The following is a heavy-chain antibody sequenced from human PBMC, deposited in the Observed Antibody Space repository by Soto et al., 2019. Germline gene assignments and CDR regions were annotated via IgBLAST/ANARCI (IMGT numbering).Heavy chain of an antibody. CDR3: ASTIVDTDRLFDH. CDR1: AGTFSSYA. J-gene: IGHJ4*02. D-gene: IGHD5-18*01. V-gene: IGHV1-69*06. Sequence: QVQLVQSGAEVKKPGSSVKVSCKASAGTFSSYAISWVRQAPGHGLEWRGGIIPIFGTANYAQKFQGRVTITADKSTSTAYVERSSLRSEDTAVYYCASTIVDTDRLFDHWGQGTLVTVS. CDR2: IIPIFGTA.